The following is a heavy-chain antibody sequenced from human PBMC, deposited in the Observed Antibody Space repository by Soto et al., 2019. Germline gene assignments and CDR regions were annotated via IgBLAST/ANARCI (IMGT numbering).Heavy chain of an antibody. V-gene: IGHV3-23*01. Sequence: GGSLRLSCAASGFTFSDFAMSWVRQAPGKGLEWVATISRSGDRTFYADSVRGRLIVSRDNSKDALFLQLTNLRGDDSALYYCARPFPDRTYYYSGMDVWGQGTKVTVSS. CDR2: ISRSGDRT. CDR3: ARPFPDRTYYYSGMDV. CDR1: GFTFSDFA. D-gene: IGHD3-10*01. J-gene: IGHJ6*02.